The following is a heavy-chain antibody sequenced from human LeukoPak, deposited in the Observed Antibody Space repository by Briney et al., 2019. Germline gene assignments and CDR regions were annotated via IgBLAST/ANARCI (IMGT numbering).Heavy chain of an antibody. CDR1: GYTFTSYG. CDR2: ISAYNGNT. V-gene: IGHV1-18*01. J-gene: IGHJ4*02. CDR3: ARKVMYYYDSSGYLIGEDY. D-gene: IGHD3-22*01. Sequence: ASVKVSCKASGYTFTSYGISWVRQAPGQGFEWMGWISAYNGNTNYAQKLQGRVTMTTDTSTSTAYMELRSLRSDDTAVYYCARKVMYYYDSSGYLIGEDYWGQGTLVTVSS.